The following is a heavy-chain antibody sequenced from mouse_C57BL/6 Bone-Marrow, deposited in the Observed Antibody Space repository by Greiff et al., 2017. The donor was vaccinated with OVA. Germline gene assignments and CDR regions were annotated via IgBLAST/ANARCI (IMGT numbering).Heavy chain of an antibody. D-gene: IGHD4-1*01. Sequence: VKLMESGPELVKPGASVKLSCKASGYTFTSYDINWVKQRPGQGLEWIGVIDPSDSYTNYNQKFKGKATLTVDTSSSTAYMQLSSLTSEDSAVYYCARSPLGRKRALDRWYFDVWGTGTTVTVSS. V-gene: IGHV1-59*01. CDR3: ARSPLGRKRALDRWYFDV. J-gene: IGHJ1*03. CDR2: IDPSDSYT. CDR1: GYTFTSYD.